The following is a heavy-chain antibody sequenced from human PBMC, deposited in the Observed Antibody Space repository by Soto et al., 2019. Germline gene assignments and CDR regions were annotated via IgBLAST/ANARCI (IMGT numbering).Heavy chain of an antibody. V-gene: IGHV1-69*18. CDR1: GGTFSSSF. J-gene: IGHJ4*02. CDR3: ARSFSGAYYGLDY. CDR2: IIHVFATP. D-gene: IGHD1-26*01. Sequence: QVQLVQSGAEVKKPGSSVKVSCKASGGTFSSSFINWVRQAPGQGLEWMGSIIHVFATPNYAQKFQGRVTITADASTSTAYMELSSLTSEDAAVYYCARSFSGAYYGLDYWGQGTLVTVSS.